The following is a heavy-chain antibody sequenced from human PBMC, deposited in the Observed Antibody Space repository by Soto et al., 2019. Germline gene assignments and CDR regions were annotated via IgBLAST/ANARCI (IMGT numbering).Heavy chain of an antibody. J-gene: IGHJ4*02. CDR2: ISGSGGST. CDR3: ARRGHGSYFDC. D-gene: IGHD3-10*01. Sequence: EVQLLESGGGLVQPGGSLRLSCAASGFTFSSYAMRWVRQAPGKGLEWVSAISGSGGSTYYADSVKGRFTISRDNSKNKLYLQLNSLRSEDTAVYACARRGHGSYFDCWGEGTLVTVSS. CDR1: GFTFSSYA. V-gene: IGHV3-23*01.